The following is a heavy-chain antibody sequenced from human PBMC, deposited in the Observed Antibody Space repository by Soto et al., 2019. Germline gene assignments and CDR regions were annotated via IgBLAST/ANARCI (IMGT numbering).Heavy chain of an antibody. CDR3: ARGPAYYDIWTGYPPSYYYYGMDV. Sequence: ASVKVSCKASGYTFIGYYMHWVRQAPGQGLEWMGWINPNSGGTNYAQNFQGRVTMTRDTSISTAYMELSRLRSDDTAVYYCARGPAYYDIWTGYPPSYYYYGMDVWGQGTTVTVSS. CDR1: GYTFIGYY. D-gene: IGHD3-9*01. J-gene: IGHJ6*02. CDR2: INPNSGGT. V-gene: IGHV1-2*02.